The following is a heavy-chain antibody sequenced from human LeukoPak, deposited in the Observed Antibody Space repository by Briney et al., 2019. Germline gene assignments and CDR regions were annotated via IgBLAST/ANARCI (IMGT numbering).Heavy chain of an antibody. D-gene: IGHD2-15*01. J-gene: IGHJ4*02. CDR3: AKQGDGSCYSRSDY. V-gene: IGHV3-23*01. CDR1: GFTFSSFA. CDR2: IYGSGGNT. Sequence: GGSLRLSCAASGFTFSSFAMIWVRQPPGKGLEWVSSIYGSGGNTFYADSVKGRFTISRNDSKNTLYLQMNSLRAEDTALYYCAKQGDGSCYSRSDYWGQGTLVTVSS.